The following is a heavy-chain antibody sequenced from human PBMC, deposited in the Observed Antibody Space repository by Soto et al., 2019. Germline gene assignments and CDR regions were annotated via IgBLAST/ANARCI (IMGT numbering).Heavy chain of an antibody. J-gene: IGHJ2*01. CDR2: IIPILGIA. D-gene: IGHD3-3*01. CDR1: GGTFSSYT. Sequence: ASVKVSCKASGGTFSSYTISWVRQAPGQGPEWMGRIIPILGIANYAQKFQGRVTITADKSTSTAYMELSSLRSEATAVYYCASRGVDGFDLWGRGTLVTAPQ. CDR3: ASRGVDGFDL. V-gene: IGHV1-69*02.